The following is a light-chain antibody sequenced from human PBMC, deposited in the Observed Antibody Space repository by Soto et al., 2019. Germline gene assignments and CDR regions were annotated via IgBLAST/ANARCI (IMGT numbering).Light chain of an antibody. CDR1: QGIIDY. V-gene: IGKV1-27*01. J-gene: IGKJ1*01. CDR3: QKYNTAPQT. Sequence: IQMTQSPSSLSASIGDRVTITCRASQGIIDYVAWFQQKPGKAPKLLIYAASTLHSGDPSRFSGSGAGTDFTLTINNLQPEDVATYYCQKYNTAPQTFGQGTKVEI. CDR2: AAS.